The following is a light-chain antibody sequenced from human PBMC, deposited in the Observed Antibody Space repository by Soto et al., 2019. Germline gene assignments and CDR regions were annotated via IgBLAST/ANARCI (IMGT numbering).Light chain of an antibody. V-gene: IGLV1-40*01. CDR3: QSYESRPSGYV. CDR2: GNN. Sequence: VLTQPPSVSGAPGQSVTISCTGSSSNIGAGYDVHWYQHIPGTAPKLLIYGNNNRPSGVPDRFSGSKSVTSASLAITGLQAEDEADYYCQSYESRPSGYVFGTGTKVTVL. CDR1: SSNIGAGYD. J-gene: IGLJ1*01.